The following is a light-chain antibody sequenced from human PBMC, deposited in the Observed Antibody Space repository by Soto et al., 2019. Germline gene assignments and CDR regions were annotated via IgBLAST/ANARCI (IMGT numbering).Light chain of an antibody. Sequence: EIGMTQSPATLSVSPGERATLSCRASERVGSNLAWYQQKPGQAPRLLIYGASTRAPGIPARFSGSGSGTEFTLTISSLQSEDFALYYCQQYNNWLTFGGGTKVEIK. J-gene: IGKJ4*01. CDR3: QQYNNWLT. V-gene: IGKV3-15*01. CDR1: ERVGSN. CDR2: GAS.